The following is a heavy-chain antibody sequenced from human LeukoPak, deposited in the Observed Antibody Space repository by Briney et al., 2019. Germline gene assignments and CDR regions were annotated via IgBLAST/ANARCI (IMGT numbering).Heavy chain of an antibody. CDR3: ARSPGLALNWYFDL. V-gene: IGHV1-69*05. Sequence: SVKVSCKASGGTLISYAISWVRQAPGQGLEWMGGIIPIFGTANYAQKFQGRVTITTDESSTTAYMELSSLRFGDTAVYYCARSPGLALNWYFDLWGRGTLVTVSS. J-gene: IGHJ2*01. CDR1: GGTLISYA. CDR2: IIPIFGTA. D-gene: IGHD2-15*01.